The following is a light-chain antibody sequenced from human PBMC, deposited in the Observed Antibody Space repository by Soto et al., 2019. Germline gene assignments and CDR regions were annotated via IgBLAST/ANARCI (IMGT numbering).Light chain of an antibody. V-gene: IGLV2-11*01. CDR1: SSDVGSYNY. CDR3: CSYSGSDSLL. Sequence: QSVLTQPRSVSGSPGESVTISCSGTSSDVGSYNYVSWYQQYPGKTPKVMIYDVSERPSEVPVRFSGSKSGNTASLTISGFQAEDEAEYFCCSYSGSDSLLFGGGTKVTVL. CDR2: DVS. J-gene: IGLJ2*01.